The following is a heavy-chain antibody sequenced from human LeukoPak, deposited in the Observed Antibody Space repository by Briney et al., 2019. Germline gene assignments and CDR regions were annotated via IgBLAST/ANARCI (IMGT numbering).Heavy chain of an antibody. V-gene: IGHV3-30*18. CDR2: ISYDGSNK. Sequence: GGSLRLSCAASGFTFSSYGMHWVRQAPAKGLEWVAVISYDGSNKYYADSVKGRFTISRDNSKNTLYLQMNSLRAEDTAVYYCAKAERDTATRHWGQGTLVTVSS. D-gene: IGHD5-18*01. CDR3: AKAERDTATRH. CDR1: GFTFSSYG. J-gene: IGHJ4*02.